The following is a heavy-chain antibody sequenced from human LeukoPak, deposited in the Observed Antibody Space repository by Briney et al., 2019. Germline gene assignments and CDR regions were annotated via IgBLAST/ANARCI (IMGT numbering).Heavy chain of an antibody. Sequence: ASETLSLTCTVSGGSISSYYWSWIRQPPGKGLEWIGYIYYSGSTNYNPSLKSRVTISVDTSKNQLSLKLSSVTAADTAVYYCARDGGRQWLRSWDAFDIWGQGTMVTVSS. CDR2: IYYSGST. J-gene: IGHJ3*02. D-gene: IGHD5-12*01. CDR3: ARDGGRQWLRSWDAFDI. V-gene: IGHV4-59*01. CDR1: GGSISSYY.